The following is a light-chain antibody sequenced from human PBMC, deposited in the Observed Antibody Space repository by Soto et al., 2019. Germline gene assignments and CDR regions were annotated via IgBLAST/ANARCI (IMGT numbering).Light chain of an antibody. CDR2: GAS. Sequence: EIVMTQSPATLSVSPGERATLSCRASQSVSSNLAWYQQKPGQAPRLLIYGASTRATGIPARFSGSGSGTEFTLTISSLQSEDFAVYSCQQYNNWPPRWTFGQGTEVEIK. V-gene: IGKV3-15*01. CDR3: QQYNNWPPRWT. CDR1: QSVSSN. J-gene: IGKJ1*01.